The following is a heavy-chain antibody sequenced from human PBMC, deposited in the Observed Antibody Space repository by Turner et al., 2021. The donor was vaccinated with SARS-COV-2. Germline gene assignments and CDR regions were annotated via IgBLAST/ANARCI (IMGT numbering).Heavy chain of an antibody. CDR2: IYYSGST. J-gene: IGHJ4*02. D-gene: IGHD2-21*02. V-gene: IGHV4-31*01. Sequence: QVQLQESGPGLVKPSQTLSLTCTVSGGSISSGGYYWSWNRQHPGKGLEWIGYIYYSGSTYYNPSLKSLVTISVDTSKNQFSLKLSSVTAADTAVYYCARDYGGNSNYFDYWGQGTLVTVSS. CDR3: ARDYGGNSNYFDY. CDR1: GGSISSGGYY.